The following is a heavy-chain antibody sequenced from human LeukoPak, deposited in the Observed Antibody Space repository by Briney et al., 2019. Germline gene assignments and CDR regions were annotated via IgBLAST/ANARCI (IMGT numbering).Heavy chain of an antibody. CDR2: IKQDGSEK. J-gene: IGHJ4*02. V-gene: IGHV3-7*01. D-gene: IGHD6-6*01. CDR3: ARVIAARDYFDY. Sequence: GGSLRLSCKASGFTFNKYWMSWVRQAPGKGLEWVANIKQDGSEKYYVDSVKGRFTISRDNAKNSLYLQMNSLRAEDMAVYYCARVIAARDYFDYWGQGTLVTVSS. CDR1: GFTFNKYW.